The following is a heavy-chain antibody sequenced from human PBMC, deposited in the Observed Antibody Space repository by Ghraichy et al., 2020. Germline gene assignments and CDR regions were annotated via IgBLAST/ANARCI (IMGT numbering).Heavy chain of an antibody. CDR2: ISLGGST. D-gene: IGHD2-8*01. J-gene: IGHJ4*02. Sequence: SETLSLTCAVYGGSFSGYYWSWIRQPPGKGLEWIGEISLGGSTNYNPSLKSRATISADMSKNQFSLRLSSVTAADTAVYYCARGGVDDRARDWGQGTLVTVSS. CDR1: GGSFSGYY. CDR3: ARGGVDDRARD. V-gene: IGHV4-34*01.